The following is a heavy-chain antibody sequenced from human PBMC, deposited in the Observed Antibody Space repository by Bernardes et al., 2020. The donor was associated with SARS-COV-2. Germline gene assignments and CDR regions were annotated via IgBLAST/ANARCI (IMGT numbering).Heavy chain of an antibody. CDR3: AYRRISRKDRDGFYM. CDR2: IYWDDDR. D-gene: IGHD2-15*01. Sequence: GRAPWKATLTLTLSCPFAVFSLRKSGEGVGWIRQPPGKALEWLGIIYWDDDRRYRPSLKSRLTIAKDTSKNQVVLTMTNMDPVDTATYYCAYRRISRKDRDGFYMWGRGTMVTVSA. V-gene: IGHV2-5*02. CDR1: VFSLRKSGEG. J-gene: IGHJ3*02.